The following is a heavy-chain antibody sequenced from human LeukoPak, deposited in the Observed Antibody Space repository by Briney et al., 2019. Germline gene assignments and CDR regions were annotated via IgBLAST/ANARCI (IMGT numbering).Heavy chain of an antibody. Sequence: GASVKVSCKVSGYTLTELSMHWVRQAPGKGLEWMGGFDPEDGETIYAQKFQGRVTMTEDTSTDTAYMELSSLRSEDTAVYYCATFFDYYDSSVRDAPRPHSPNGDYWGQGTLVTVSS. V-gene: IGHV1-24*01. D-gene: IGHD3-22*01. CDR1: GYTLTELS. CDR3: ATFFDYYDSSVRDAPRPHSPNGDY. J-gene: IGHJ4*02. CDR2: FDPEDGET.